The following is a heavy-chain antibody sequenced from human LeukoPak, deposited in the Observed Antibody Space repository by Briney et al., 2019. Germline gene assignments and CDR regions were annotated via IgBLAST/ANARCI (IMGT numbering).Heavy chain of an antibody. J-gene: IGHJ4*02. D-gene: IGHD3-10*01. Sequence: GGSLRLSCAASGFTVSNNYMSWVRQAPGKGLEWVSVIYSGDTTYYADSVKGRFIISRDNSKNTLYLQMNSLRVEDTAVYFCAARKVRGVWFYLDYWGQGTLVTVSS. CDR3: AARKVRGVWFYLDY. V-gene: IGHV3-53*01. CDR2: IYSGDTT. CDR1: GFTVSNNY.